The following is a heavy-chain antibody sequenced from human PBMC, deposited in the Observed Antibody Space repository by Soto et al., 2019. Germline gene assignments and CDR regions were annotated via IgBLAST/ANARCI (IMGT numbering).Heavy chain of an antibody. J-gene: IGHJ2*01. D-gene: IGHD3-9*01. CDR1: GFTFSNYA. CDR2: ISYDGSNK. Sequence: QVQLVESGGGVVQPGRSLRLSCAASGFTFSNYAMHWVRQAPGKGLEWVAVISYDGSNKYYADSVKGRFTISRDNSKNTXHLQMNSLRAEDTAVYYCARGYYDILTGPPRWYFDLWGRGTLVTVSS. CDR3: ARGYYDILTGPPRWYFDL. V-gene: IGHV3-30-3*01.